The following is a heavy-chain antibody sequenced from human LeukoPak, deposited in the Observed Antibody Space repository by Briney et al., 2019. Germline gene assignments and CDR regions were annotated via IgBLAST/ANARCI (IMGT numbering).Heavy chain of an antibody. V-gene: IGHV4-59*01. D-gene: IGHD6-13*01. J-gene: IGHJ6*02. CDR3: ARGRNRAAAGLGRYYYYYYGMDV. CDR2: IYYSGST. Sequence: PSETLSLTCTVSGGSISSYYWSWIRQPPGKGLEWIGYIYYSGSTNYNPSLKSRVTISVDTSKNQFSLKLSSVTAADTAVYYCARGRNRAAAGLGRYYYYYYGMDVWGQGTTVTVSS. CDR1: GGSISSYY.